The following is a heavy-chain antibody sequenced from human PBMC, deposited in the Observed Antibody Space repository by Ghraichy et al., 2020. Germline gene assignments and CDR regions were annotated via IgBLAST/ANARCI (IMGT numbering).Heavy chain of an antibody. V-gene: IGHV4-39*01. D-gene: IGHD3-3*01. J-gene: IGHJ4*02. CDR3: ARPQGGGWSGYYPFDY. CDR2: IYYSGST. CDR1: GGSISSSSYY. Sequence: SQTLSLTCTVSGGSISSSSYYWGWIRQPPGKGLEWIGSIYYSGSTHYNPSLKSRVTISVDTSKNQFSLKLSSVTAADTAVYYCARPQGGGWSGYYPFDYWGQGTLVTVSS.